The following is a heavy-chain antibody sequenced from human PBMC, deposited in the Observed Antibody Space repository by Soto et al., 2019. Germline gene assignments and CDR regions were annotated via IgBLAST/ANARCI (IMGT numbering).Heavy chain of an antibody. CDR1: GFTFSDHY. CDR2: IRNKANSYTT. CDR3: SRAGILTTPYYFDY. J-gene: IGHJ4*01. Sequence: EVQLVESGGGLVQPGRSLRLSCAALGFTFSDHYMDWVRQAPGKGLEWVGRIRNKANSYTTEYAASVKGRFTISRDASKNLLFLQMFSLKTEDTAVYYCSRAGILTTPYYFDYWGKGTLGTVSS. D-gene: IGHD2-21*01. V-gene: IGHV3-72*01.